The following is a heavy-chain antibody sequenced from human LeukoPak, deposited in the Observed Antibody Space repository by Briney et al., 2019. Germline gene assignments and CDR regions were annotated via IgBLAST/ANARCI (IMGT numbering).Heavy chain of an antibody. V-gene: IGHV1-8*01. CDR2: MNPNSGNT. J-gene: IGHJ4*02. D-gene: IGHD3-9*01. CDR3: ARSGGRGIRYFDWLYRYYFDY. CDR1: GYTFTSYD. Sequence: ASVKVSCKASGYTFTSYDINWVRQATGQGLEWMGWMNPNSGNTGYAQKLQGRVTMTRNTSISTAYMELSSLRSEETAVYYCARSGGRGIRYFDWLYRYYFDYWGQGTLVTVSS.